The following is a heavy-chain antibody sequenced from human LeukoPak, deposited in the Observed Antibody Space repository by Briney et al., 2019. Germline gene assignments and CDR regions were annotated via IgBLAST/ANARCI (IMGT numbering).Heavy chain of an antibody. CDR1: GYTFTGYY. J-gene: IGHJ4*02. Sequence: ASVKVSCKASGYTFTGYYMHWVRQAPGQGLEWMGWINPNSGGTNYAQKFRGRVTMTRDTSISTAYMELSRLRSDDTAVYYCARDIIPTFRDSSGLGDYWGQGTLVTVSS. V-gene: IGHV1-2*02. D-gene: IGHD3-22*01. CDR3: ARDIIPTFRDSSGLGDY. CDR2: INPNSGGT.